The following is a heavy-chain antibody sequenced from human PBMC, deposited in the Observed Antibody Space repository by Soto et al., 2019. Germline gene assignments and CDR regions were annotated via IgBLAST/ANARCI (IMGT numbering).Heavy chain of an antibody. CDR1: GFTFSSYA. V-gene: IGHV3-23*01. CDR3: ANADRVSGSSYNWFDP. Sequence: GGSLRLSCAASGFTFSSYAMSWVRQAPGKGLEWVSAISGSGGSTYYADSVKGRFTISRDNSTNTPYLQKNSLSAEDTAADYCANADRVSGSSYNWFDPWGQGTLVTVSS. D-gene: IGHD1-26*01. CDR2: ISGSGGST. J-gene: IGHJ5*02.